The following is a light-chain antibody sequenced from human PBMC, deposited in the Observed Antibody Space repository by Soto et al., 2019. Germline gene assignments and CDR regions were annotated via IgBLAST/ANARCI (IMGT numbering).Light chain of an antibody. J-gene: IGLJ1*01. Sequence: QSALTQPASVSGSRGQSITISCTGTSSDVGGYNYVSWYQQYPGKAPKLMIYDVSNRPSGVSNRFSGSKSGNTASLTISGLQAEDKADYYCSSYTSSSPYVFGTGTKLTVL. CDR2: DVS. V-gene: IGLV2-14*01. CDR1: SSDVGGYNY. CDR3: SSYTSSSPYV.